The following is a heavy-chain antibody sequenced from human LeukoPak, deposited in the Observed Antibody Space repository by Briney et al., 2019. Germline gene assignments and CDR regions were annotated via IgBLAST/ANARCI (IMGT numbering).Heavy chain of an antibody. D-gene: IGHD1-14*01. J-gene: IGHJ5*02. Sequence: PGGSLRLSCAASGFTFSTYTMNWVRQAPGKGLEWVSSISTTDNYIYYADSVKGRFTISRDNSKNTLYLQMNSLRAEDTAVYYCAKTTNRIYDPWGQGTLVTVSS. CDR1: GFTFSTYT. CDR2: ISTTDNYI. CDR3: AKTTNRIYDP. V-gene: IGHV3-21*04.